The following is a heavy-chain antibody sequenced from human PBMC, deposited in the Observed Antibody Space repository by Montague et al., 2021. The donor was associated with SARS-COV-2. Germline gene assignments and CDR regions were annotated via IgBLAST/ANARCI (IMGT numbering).Heavy chain of an antibody. V-gene: IGHV4-39*01. CDR3: ARRSSGGARYDY. CDR1: GGSIISTTYY. J-gene: IGHJ4*02. CDR2: IYYAGRT. Sequence: SETLSLTCTVSGGSIISTTYYWGWIRQPPGKGLEWIGSIYYAGRTYYNPSLKSRVTISIDTSKNQFYLDLTSATAADTAVYYCARRSSGGARYDYWGRGTLVTVSS. D-gene: IGHD2-15*01.